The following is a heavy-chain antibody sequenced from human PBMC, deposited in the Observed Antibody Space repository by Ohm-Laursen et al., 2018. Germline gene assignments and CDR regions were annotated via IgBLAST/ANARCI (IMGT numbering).Heavy chain of an antibody. J-gene: IGHJ3*02. Sequence: SLRLSCTAPGFTFSSYGMHWVRQAPGKGLEWVAVISYDGSNKYYADSVRGRFTISRDNSKNTLYLQMNSLRAEDTAVYYCAKDVRFLGDPDAFDIWGQGTMVTVSS. V-gene: IGHV3-30*18. CDR2: ISYDGSNK. D-gene: IGHD3-3*01. CDR1: GFTFSSYG. CDR3: AKDVRFLGDPDAFDI.